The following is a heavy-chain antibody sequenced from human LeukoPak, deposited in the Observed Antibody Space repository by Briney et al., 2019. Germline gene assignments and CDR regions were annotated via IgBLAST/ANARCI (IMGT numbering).Heavy chain of an antibody. CDR3: ARVNGYSYGSMYYFDY. D-gene: IGHD5-18*01. CDR1: GGTFSSYT. V-gene: IGHV1-69*02. CDR2: IIPILGIA. J-gene: IGHJ4*02. Sequence: ASVKVSCKASGGTFSSYTISWVRQAPGQGLEWMGRIIPILGIANYAQKFQGRVTITADKSTGTAYMELSSLRSEDTAVYYCARVNGYSYGSMYYFDYWGQGTLVTVSS.